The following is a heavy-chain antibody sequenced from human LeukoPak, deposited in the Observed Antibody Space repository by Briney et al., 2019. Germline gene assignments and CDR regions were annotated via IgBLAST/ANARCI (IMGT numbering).Heavy chain of an antibody. CDR2: IYHSGGT. D-gene: IGHD3-10*01. CDR3: ARLIRITMVRGRGYYFDY. J-gene: IGHJ4*02. Sequence: SETLSLTCTVSGGSFSDYYWGWIRQPPGKGLEWIGNIYHSGGTYYNPSLKSRVTVSVDTSKNQFSLKLSSVTAADTAVYYCARLIRITMVRGRGYYFDYWGQGTLVTVSS. CDR1: GGSFSDYY. V-gene: IGHV4-39*01.